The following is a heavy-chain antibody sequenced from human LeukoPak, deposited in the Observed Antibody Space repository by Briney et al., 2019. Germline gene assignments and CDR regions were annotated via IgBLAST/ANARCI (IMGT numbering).Heavy chain of an antibody. D-gene: IGHD3-3*01. CDR2: IYYSGST. V-gene: IGHV4-59*08. J-gene: IGHJ4*02. CDR1: GGSISSYY. CDR3: ARHAITIFGVALDFDY. Sequence: SETLSLTCTVSGGSISSYYWSWIRQPPGKGLEWIGYIYYSGSTNYNPSLKSRVTISVDTSKNQFSLKLSSVTAADTAVYYCARHAITIFGVALDFDYWGQGTLVTVSS.